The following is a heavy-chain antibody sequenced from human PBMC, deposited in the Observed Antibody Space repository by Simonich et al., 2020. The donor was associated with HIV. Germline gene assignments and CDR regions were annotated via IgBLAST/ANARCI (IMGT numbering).Heavy chain of an antibody. CDR3: ARAGVRQWLVQYLQH. CDR1: GYNFTGYY. V-gene: IGHV1-2*02. Sequence: QVQLVQSGAAVKKPGASVKVSCTASGYNFTGYYLHWGRPAPGQGLEWMGWINPNRGDTKSAQHFQGRVTMTRDTSISTAYMELSRLTSDDTAIFYCARAGVRQWLVQYLQHWGQGTLVSVSS. D-gene: IGHD6-19*01. CDR2: INPNRGDT. J-gene: IGHJ1*01.